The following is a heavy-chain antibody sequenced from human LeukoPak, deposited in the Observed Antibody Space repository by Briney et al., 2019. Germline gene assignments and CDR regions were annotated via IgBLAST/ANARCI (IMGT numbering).Heavy chain of an antibody. CDR1: GGSISSYY. V-gene: IGHV4-59*12. CDR2: IYYSGST. D-gene: IGHD3-10*01. J-gene: IGHJ6*03. Sequence: SETLSLTCIVSGGSISSYYWSWIRQPPGKGLEWIGYIYYSGSTNYNPSLKSRVTISVDTSKNQFSLKLSSVTAADTAVYYCARGRKYYYGSGSYYNGYYYYYMDVWGKGTTVTVSS. CDR3: ARGRKYYYGSGSYYNGYYYYYMDV.